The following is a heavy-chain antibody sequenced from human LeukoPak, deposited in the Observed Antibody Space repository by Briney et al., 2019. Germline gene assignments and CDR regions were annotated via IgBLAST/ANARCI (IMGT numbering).Heavy chain of an antibody. Sequence: SETLSLTCTVSGYSISSGYYWGWIRRPPGKGLEWIGTIYHSGSTYYNPSLKSRVTLAVDTSKNQFSLKLSSVTAADTAVYYCARDRVVGAIGYYYMDVWGKGTTVTVSS. D-gene: IGHD1-26*01. CDR1: GYSISSGYY. CDR3: ARDRVVGAIGYYYMDV. V-gene: IGHV4-38-2*02. J-gene: IGHJ6*03. CDR2: IYHSGST.